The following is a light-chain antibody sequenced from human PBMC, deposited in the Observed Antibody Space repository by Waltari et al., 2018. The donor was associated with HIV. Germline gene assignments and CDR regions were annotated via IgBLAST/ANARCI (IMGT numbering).Light chain of an antibody. V-gene: IGLV2-14*03. CDR1: SSDVGRYNY. Sequence: QSALTQPPSVSGSPGQSITLSCTGASSDVGRYNYVSWYQHHPGKAPNLIIYDVSNRPAGVSNRFSGSKSGTTASLTISGLQAEDEADYYCSSYTSSRTVVFGGGTKLTVL. J-gene: IGLJ2*01. CDR2: DVS. CDR3: SSYTSSRTVV.